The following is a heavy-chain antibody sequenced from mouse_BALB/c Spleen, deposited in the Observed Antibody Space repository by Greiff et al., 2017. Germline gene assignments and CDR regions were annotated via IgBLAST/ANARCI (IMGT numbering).Heavy chain of an antibody. D-gene: IGHD2-3*01. V-gene: IGHV1-12*01. Sequence: VQLQQPGAELVKPGASVKMSCKASGYTFTSYNMHWVKQTPGQGLEWIGAIYPGNGDTSYNQKFKGKATLTADKSSSTAYMQLSSLTSEDSAVYYCALYDGYFAYWGQGTLVTVSA. CDR3: ALYDGYFAY. J-gene: IGHJ3*01. CDR1: GYTFTSYN. CDR2: IYPGNGDT.